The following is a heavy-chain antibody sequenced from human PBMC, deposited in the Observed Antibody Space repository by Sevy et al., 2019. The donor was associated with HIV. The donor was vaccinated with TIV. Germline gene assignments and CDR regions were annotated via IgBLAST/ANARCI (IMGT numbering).Heavy chain of an antibody. V-gene: IGHV3-23*01. CDR2: FSGSGGST. J-gene: IGHJ3*02. Sequence: GGSLRLSCAASGFTFSSYAMSWVRQAPGKGLEWVSAFSGSGGSTYYADSVKGRFTISRDNSKNTLYLQMNSLRAEDTAVYYCAKARGRYSSSYDAFDIWGQGTMVTVSS. CDR3: AKARGRYSSSYDAFDI. D-gene: IGHD6-6*01. CDR1: GFTFSSYA.